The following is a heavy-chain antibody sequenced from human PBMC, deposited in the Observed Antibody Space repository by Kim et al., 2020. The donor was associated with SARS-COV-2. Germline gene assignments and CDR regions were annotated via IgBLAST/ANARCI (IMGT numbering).Heavy chain of an antibody. Sequence: ASVKVSCKASGYTFTSYGISWVRQAPGQGLEWMGWISAYNGNTNYAQKLQGRVTMTTDTSTSTAYMELRSLRSDDTAVYYCARAPKTMVRGVIITFCDYWGQGTLVTVSS. V-gene: IGHV1-18*04. CDR2: ISAYNGNT. D-gene: IGHD3-10*01. CDR3: ARAPKTMVRGVIITFCDY. CDR1: GYTFTSYG. J-gene: IGHJ4*02.